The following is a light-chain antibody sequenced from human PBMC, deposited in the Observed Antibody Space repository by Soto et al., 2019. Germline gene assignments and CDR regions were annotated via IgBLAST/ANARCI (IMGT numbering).Light chain of an antibody. Sequence: DIQMTQSPSTLSASVGDIVTITCRASQSIKNWLAWYQQKPGEAPKLLIYKASTLESGVLSRFSGSGSGTEFTLTISCLQPDDVATYYCQQYNSYSQFTFGPGTKVDIK. CDR2: KAS. CDR1: QSIKNW. V-gene: IGKV1-5*03. J-gene: IGKJ3*01. CDR3: QQYNSYSQFT.